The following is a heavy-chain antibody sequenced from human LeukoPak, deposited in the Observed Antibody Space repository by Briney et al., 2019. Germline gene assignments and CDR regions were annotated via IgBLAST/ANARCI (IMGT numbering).Heavy chain of an antibody. CDR3: TRALIGVLAGNFVS. D-gene: IGHD6-19*01. CDR1: GFTFSSYA. J-gene: IGHJ1*01. Sequence: PGGSLRLSCAGSGFTFSSYAMSWVRLAPGKWLEWVSAIYSSGRSTYYADSVKGRFTISRDNSKSTLYLQMNILGAGDTATYYCTRALIGVLAGNFVSWGQGTLVIVSS. CDR2: IYSSGRST. V-gene: IGHV3-23*05.